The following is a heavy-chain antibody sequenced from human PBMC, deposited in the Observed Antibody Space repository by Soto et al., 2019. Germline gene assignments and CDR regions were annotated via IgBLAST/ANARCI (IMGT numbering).Heavy chain of an antibody. Sequence: QVQLVQSGADVKKPGASVKVSCKASGYAFTNYGISWVRQAPGQGLEWMGWISAYNGKTNYAQKLQGRVTMTTATSTSTAYMELRSLRSDDTAVDYCARDIVVVPAAIPHPFDYWGQGTLVTVSS. J-gene: IGHJ4*02. CDR2: ISAYNGKT. CDR1: GYAFTNYG. D-gene: IGHD2-2*01. V-gene: IGHV1-18*01. CDR3: ARDIVVVPAAIPHPFDY.